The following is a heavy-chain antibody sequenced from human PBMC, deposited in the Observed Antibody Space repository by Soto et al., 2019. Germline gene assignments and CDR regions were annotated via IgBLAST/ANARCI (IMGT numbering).Heavy chain of an antibody. Sequence: PSETLSLTCAVNDGSFSGYYWNWIRQPPGKGLEWIGEITHSGSTNYNPSLKSRVAISVDRSKKQFSLKLTSLTAADTAIYSCARSRRWGQPVLDFWGQGTLVNVSS. CDR2: ITHSGST. D-gene: IGHD1-26*01. J-gene: IGHJ4*02. V-gene: IGHV4-34*01. CDR3: ARSRRWGQPVLDF. CDR1: DGSFSGYY.